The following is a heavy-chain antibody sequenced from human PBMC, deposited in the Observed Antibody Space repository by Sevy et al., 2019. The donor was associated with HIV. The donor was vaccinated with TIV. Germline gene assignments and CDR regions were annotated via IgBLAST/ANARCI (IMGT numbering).Heavy chain of an antibody. V-gene: IGHV4-38-2*02. Sequence: SDTLSLTCTVSGFSISSDYYWGWIRQPPGKGLEWIGSIYDGGSTYYNPSLKSRDTISIDTSKNQFSLKLSSVTAADTAVYYCARDYYGSGSYYEFVYWGQGTLVTVSS. CDR1: GFSISSDYY. CDR2: IYDGGST. J-gene: IGHJ4*02. D-gene: IGHD3-10*01. CDR3: ARDYYGSGSYYEFVY.